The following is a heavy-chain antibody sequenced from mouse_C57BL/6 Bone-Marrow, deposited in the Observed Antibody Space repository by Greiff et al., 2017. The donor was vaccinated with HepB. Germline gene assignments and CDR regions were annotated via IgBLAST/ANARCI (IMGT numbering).Heavy chain of an antibody. Sequence: QVQLQQPGAELVRPGSSVKLSCKASGYTFTSYWMHWVKQRPIQGLEWIGNIDPSDSETHYNQKFKDKATLTVDKSSSTAYMQLSSLTSEDSAVYYYARSYYGNPFAYWGQGTLVTVSA. CDR1: GYTFTSYW. J-gene: IGHJ3*01. CDR2: IDPSDSET. CDR3: ARSYYGNPFAY. V-gene: IGHV1-52*01. D-gene: IGHD2-10*01.